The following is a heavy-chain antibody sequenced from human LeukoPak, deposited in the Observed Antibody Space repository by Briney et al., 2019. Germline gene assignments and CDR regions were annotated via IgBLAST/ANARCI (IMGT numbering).Heavy chain of an antibody. Sequence: SETLSLTCTVSGGSISSTSYYWGWIRQPPGKGLEWIGSIYYYGTTPYNPSLKSRVTISVDTSKNQLSLKLKSVTAADTAVYYCARDSITIFGVVKDEGYMDVWGKGTTVTVSS. CDR3: ARDSITIFGVVKDEGYMDV. CDR2: IYYYGTT. D-gene: IGHD3-3*01. CDR1: GGSISSTSYY. V-gene: IGHV4-39*07. J-gene: IGHJ6*03.